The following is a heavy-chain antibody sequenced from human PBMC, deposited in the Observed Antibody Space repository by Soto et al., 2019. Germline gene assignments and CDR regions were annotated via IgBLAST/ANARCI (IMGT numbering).Heavy chain of an antibody. Sequence: GGSLRLSCAASGFTFSSYSMNWVRQAPGKGLEWVSYISSSSTIYYADSVKGRFTISRDNAKNSLYLQMNSLRAEDTAVYYCARVATKTGSFDYWGQGTLVTVSS. CDR1: GFTFSSYS. D-gene: IGHD5-12*01. CDR3: ARVATKTGSFDY. J-gene: IGHJ4*02. V-gene: IGHV3-48*01. CDR2: ISSSSTI.